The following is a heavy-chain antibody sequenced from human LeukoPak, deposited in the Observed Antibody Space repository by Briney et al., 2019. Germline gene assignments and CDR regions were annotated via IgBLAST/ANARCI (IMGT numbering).Heavy chain of an antibody. J-gene: IGHJ4*02. Sequence: ASVKVSCKASGYIFTGYYMHWVRQAPGQGLEWMGWINPNSGDTNYAQKFQGRVTMTRGTSISTAYMELSSLRSEDTAVYYCARGLYGSGEWGQGTLVTVSS. CDR1: GYIFTGYY. D-gene: IGHD3-10*01. CDR3: ARGLYGSGE. CDR2: INPNSGDT. V-gene: IGHV1-2*02.